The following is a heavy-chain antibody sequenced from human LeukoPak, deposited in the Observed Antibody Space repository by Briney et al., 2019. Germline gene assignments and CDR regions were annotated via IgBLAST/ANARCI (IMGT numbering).Heavy chain of an antibody. V-gene: IGHV4-59*01. D-gene: IGHD3-22*01. CDR3: ARGADSSGYYSIFYFDY. CDR2: IYYSGST. Sequence: SETLSLTCTVSGGSISSYYWNWIRQPPGKGLEWIGYIYYSGSTNYNPSPKSRVTISVDTSKNQFSLELSSVTAADTAVYYCARGADSSGYYSIFYFDYWGQGTLVTVPS. J-gene: IGHJ4*02. CDR1: GGSISSYY.